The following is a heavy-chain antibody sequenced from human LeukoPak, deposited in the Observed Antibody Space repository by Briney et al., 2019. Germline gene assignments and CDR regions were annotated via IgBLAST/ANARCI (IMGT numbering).Heavy chain of an antibody. J-gene: IGHJ4*02. Sequence: ASVKVSCKASGGTFSNYAISWVRQAPGQGLEWMGGIIPIFGTANYAQKFQGRVTITRDTSASTAYMELSSLRSEDMAVYYCASSLRGSSLDYWGQGTLVTVSS. V-gene: IGHV1-69*05. D-gene: IGHD6-13*01. CDR1: GGTFSNYA. CDR3: ASSLRGSSLDY. CDR2: IIPIFGTA.